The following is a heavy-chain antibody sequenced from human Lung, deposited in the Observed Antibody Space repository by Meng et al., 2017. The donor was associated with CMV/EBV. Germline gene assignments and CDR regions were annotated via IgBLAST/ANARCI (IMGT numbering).Heavy chain of an antibody. CDR1: GGSISSGDYY. V-gene: IGHV4-30-4*08. CDR3: ARGGITGTVDWFDP. J-gene: IGHJ5*02. D-gene: IGHD1-20*01. CDR2: IYYSGST. Sequence: QVQLQESGPGLVKPSXXLSPTRTLSGGSISSGDYYWSWIRQPPGKGLEWIGYIYYSGSTYYNPSLKSRVTISVDTSKNQFSLKLSSVTAADTAVYYCARGGITGTVDWFDPWGQGTLVTVAS.